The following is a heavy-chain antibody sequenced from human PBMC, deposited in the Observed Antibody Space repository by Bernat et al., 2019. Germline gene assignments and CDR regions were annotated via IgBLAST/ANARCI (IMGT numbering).Heavy chain of an antibody. D-gene: IGHD2-21*02. V-gene: IGHV5-51*01. CDR2: IYPGDSDS. Sequence: EVQLVQSGAEMKKSGESLKISCKGSGYSFTSYWIGWVRQMPGKGLEWMGIIYPGDSDSRFSPSFQGQVTFSADKSISTAYLQWSSLKASDTAIYYCAIRLHPVGVTAVMGLDAFDIWGQGTMVTVSS. CDR3: AIRLHPVGVTAVMGLDAFDI. J-gene: IGHJ3*02. CDR1: GYSFTSYW.